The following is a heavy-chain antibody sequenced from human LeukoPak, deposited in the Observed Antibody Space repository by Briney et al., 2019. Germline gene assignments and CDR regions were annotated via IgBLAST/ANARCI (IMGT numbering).Heavy chain of an antibody. V-gene: IGHV4-59*08. CDR3: ARLRSPPQSQLLYDDFDI. Sequence: PSETLSLTCTVSGGSISSYYWSLIRQPPGKGLEWIGYIYYSGSTNYNPSLKSRVTISVATSKNQFSLKLSSVTAADTAVYYCARLRSPPQSQLLYDDFDIWGQGTMVTVSS. CDR2: IYYSGST. CDR1: GGSISSYY. D-gene: IGHD2-2*01. J-gene: IGHJ3*02.